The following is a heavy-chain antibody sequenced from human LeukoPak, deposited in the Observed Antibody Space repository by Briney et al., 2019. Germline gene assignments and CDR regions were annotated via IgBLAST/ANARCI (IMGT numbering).Heavy chain of an antibody. CDR2: LRYDGSNE. V-gene: IGHV3-30*02. J-gene: IGHJ4*02. CDR1: GFTFRNYG. D-gene: IGHD3-10*01. CDR3: TKDIGWFGELSVDY. Sequence: GGSLSLFCAASGFTFRNYGMHWVRDAPGEGLEGVAFLRYDGSNECYADSVKGRFTISRDNSKNTLYLQMNSLRAEDTALYYCTKDIGWFGELSVDYWGQGALVTVSS.